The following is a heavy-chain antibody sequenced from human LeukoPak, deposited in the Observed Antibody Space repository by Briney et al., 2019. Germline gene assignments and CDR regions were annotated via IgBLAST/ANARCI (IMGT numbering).Heavy chain of an antibody. CDR1: GFTFSNSA. CDR3: AKGIYSSGWSYFDY. Sequence: GGSLRLSCAASGFTFSNSAMSWVRQAPGKGLEWVSTLSGSGITTYYADSVKGRYTISRDNSKNTLYLQMNTLRAEDSALYYCAKGIYSSGWSYFDYWGHGTLVTVSS. V-gene: IGHV3-23*01. J-gene: IGHJ4*01. CDR2: LSGSGITT. D-gene: IGHD6-19*01.